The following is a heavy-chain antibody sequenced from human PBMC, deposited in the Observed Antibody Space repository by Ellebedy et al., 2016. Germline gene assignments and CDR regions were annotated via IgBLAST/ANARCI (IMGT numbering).Heavy chain of an antibody. D-gene: IGHD3-16*02. CDR3: ARLLGDYDYVWGSYRSENWFDP. V-gene: IGHV4-38-2*02. CDR1: GYSINSGYY. Sequence: SETLSLXXTVSGYSINSGYYCGWIRQPPGKGLEWIGEIYHSGSTNYNPSLKSRVTISVDKSKNQFSLKLSSVTAADTAVYYCARLLGDYDYVWGSYRSENWFDPWGQGTLVTVSS. CDR2: IYHSGST. J-gene: IGHJ5*02.